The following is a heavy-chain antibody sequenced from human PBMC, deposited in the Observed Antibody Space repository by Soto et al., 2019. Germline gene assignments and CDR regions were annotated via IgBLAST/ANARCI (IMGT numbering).Heavy chain of an antibody. CDR3: ARDHYYDSSAWYGMDV. CDR1: GFTFSSYG. CDR2: IWYDGSNK. D-gene: IGHD3-22*01. V-gene: IGHV3-33*01. J-gene: IGHJ6*02. Sequence: QVQLVESGGGVVQPGRSLRLSCAASGFTFSSYGMHWVRQAPGKGLEWVAVIWYDGSNKYYADSVKGRFTISRDNSKKTLYLQMNSLRAEDTAVYYCARDHYYDSSAWYGMDVWGQGTTVTVSS.